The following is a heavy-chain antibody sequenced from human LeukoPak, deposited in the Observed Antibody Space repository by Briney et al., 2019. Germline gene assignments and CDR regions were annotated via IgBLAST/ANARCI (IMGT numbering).Heavy chain of an antibody. J-gene: IGHJ3*02. CDR2: IIPIFGTA. CDR1: GGTFSSYA. Sequence: GASVKVSCKASGGTFSSYAISWVRQAPGQGFEWMGGIIPIFGTANYAQKFQGRVTITADESTSTAYMELSSLRSEDTAVYYCASCPTPYDAFDIWGQGTMVTVSS. V-gene: IGHV1-69*13. CDR3: ASCPTPYDAFDI.